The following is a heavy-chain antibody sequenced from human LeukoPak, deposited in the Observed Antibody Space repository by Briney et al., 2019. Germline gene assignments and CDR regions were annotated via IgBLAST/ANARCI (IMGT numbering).Heavy chain of an antibody. V-gene: IGHV1-8*01. J-gene: IGHJ6*02. Sequence: ASVKVSCKASGYTFTSYDINWVRQATGQGLEWMGWMNPNSGNTGYAQKFQGRVTMTRNTSISTAYMELSSPRSEDTAVYYCARESGTTRYYYYYYGMDVWGQGTTVTVSS. CDR2: MNPNSGNT. CDR1: GYTFTSYD. CDR3: ARESGTTRYYYYYYGMDV. D-gene: IGHD1-1*01.